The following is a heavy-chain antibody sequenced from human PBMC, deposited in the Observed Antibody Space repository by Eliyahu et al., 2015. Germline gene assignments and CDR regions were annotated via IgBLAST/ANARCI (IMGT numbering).Heavy chain of an antibody. V-gene: IGHV4-39*01. CDR1: GASISSSSYY. Sequence: QVQLQESGPVLVKPSEXLSLTCTVSGASISSSSYYWGWIRXPPGKGLEWVGSMSYSLSTYLNPSLESRVAISIDTSKNQLSLKLSSVTAADTAVYYCARRGATTLTYLYFDPWGPGTLVTVSS. CDR3: ARRGATTLTYLYFDP. D-gene: IGHD4-11*01. CDR2: MSYSLST. J-gene: IGHJ2*01.